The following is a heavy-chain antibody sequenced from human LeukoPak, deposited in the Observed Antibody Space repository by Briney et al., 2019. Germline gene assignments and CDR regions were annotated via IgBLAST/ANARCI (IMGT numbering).Heavy chain of an antibody. D-gene: IGHD3-22*01. J-gene: IGHJ4*02. Sequence: GGSLRLSCAASGFTFDDYAMHWVRHAPGKGLEWVSLISWDGGSTYYADSVKGRFTISRDNSKNSLYLQMNSLRAEDTALYYCAKAYYDSSLGTWIDYWGQGTLVTVSS. CDR2: ISWDGGST. V-gene: IGHV3-43D*03. CDR3: AKAYYDSSLGTWIDY. CDR1: GFTFDDYA.